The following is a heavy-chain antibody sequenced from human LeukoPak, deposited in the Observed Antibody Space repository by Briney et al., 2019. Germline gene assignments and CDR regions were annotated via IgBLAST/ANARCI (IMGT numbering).Heavy chain of an antibody. Sequence: GGSLRLSCAASGFTFSDYYMSWIRQAPGKGLEWVSYISSSGSTIYYADSVKGRFTISRDNAKNSLYLQMNSLRAEDTAVYYCARDHLFYYDSSGYYRVNWFDPWGQGTLVTVSS. J-gene: IGHJ5*02. CDR3: ARDHLFYYDSSGYYRVNWFDP. V-gene: IGHV3-11*04. CDR1: GFTFSDYY. CDR2: ISSSGSTI. D-gene: IGHD3-22*01.